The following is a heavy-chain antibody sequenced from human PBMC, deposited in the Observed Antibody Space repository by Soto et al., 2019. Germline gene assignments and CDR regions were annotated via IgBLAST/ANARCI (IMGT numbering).Heavy chain of an antibody. CDR2: IIPIFGTA. Sequence: GASVKVSCKASGGTFSSYAISWVRQAPGQGLEWMGGIIPIFGTANYAQKFQGRVTITADESTSTAYMELSSLRSEDTAVYYCARESGPVVTLGMDVWGQGTTVTVSS. CDR3: ARESGPVVTLGMDV. D-gene: IGHD2-21*02. J-gene: IGHJ6*02. V-gene: IGHV1-69*13. CDR1: GGTFSSYA.